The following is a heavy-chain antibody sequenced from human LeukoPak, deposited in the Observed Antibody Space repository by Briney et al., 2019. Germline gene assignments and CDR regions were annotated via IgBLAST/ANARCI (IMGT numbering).Heavy chain of an antibody. Sequence: SETLSLTCAVYGGSFSGYYWSWIRQPPGKGLEWIGYIYYSGSTNYNPSLKSRVTISVDTSKNQFSLKLSSVTAADTAFYYCARLSIASGSPYWGQGTLVTVSS. V-gene: IGHV4-59*08. CDR2: IYYSGST. D-gene: IGHD3-10*01. J-gene: IGHJ4*02. CDR3: ARLSIASGSPY. CDR1: GGSFSGYY.